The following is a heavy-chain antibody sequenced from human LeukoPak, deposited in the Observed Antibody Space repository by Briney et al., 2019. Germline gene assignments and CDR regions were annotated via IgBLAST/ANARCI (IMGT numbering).Heavy chain of an antibody. CDR2: ISSVGSDK. Sequence: GGSLRLSCAASGFTFSSYTMEWVRQAPGKGLEWVAVISSVGSDKYYADSVKGRFTISRDNAKNSLYLQMNSLRAEDTAVYYCARGKADYYMDVWGKGTTVTVSS. J-gene: IGHJ6*03. CDR1: GFTFSSYT. V-gene: IGHV3-30*04. CDR3: ARGKADYYMDV.